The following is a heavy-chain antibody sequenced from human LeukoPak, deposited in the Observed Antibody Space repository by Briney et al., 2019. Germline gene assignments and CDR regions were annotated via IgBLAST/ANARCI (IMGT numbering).Heavy chain of an antibody. CDR3: ARDGNFYDY. CDR1: GFTFSTYS. CDR2: ISSSSSGSSSYK. J-gene: IGHJ4*02. Sequence: PGGSLRLSCAASGFTFSTYSMNWVRQAPGKGLVWVSSISSSSSGSSSYKYYADSVKGRFTISRDNAKNSLYLQMNSLRAEDTAVYYCARDGNFYDYWGQGTLVTVSS. V-gene: IGHV3-21*01. D-gene: IGHD1-26*01.